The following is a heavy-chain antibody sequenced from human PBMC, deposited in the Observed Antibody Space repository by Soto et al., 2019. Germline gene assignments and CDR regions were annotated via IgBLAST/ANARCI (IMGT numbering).Heavy chain of an antibody. CDR2: IIPIFGTA. D-gene: IGHD6-13*01. Sequence: LSCEACGVGFESSARRWVRQAPGQGLEWMGGIIPIFGTANYAQKFQGRVTITADESTSTAYMELSSLRSEDTAVYYCASGKGSSSYWFDPWGQGTPVPVSS. CDR3: ASGKGSSSYWFDP. V-gene: IGHV1-69*01. CDR1: GVGFESSA. J-gene: IGHJ5*02.